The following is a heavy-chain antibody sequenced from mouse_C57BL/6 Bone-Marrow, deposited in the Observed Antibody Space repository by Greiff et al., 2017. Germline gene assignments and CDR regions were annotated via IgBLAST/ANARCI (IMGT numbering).Heavy chain of an antibody. CDR3: ARSGGRISHYHASDD. CDR1: GYSFTDYN. Sequence: VQLQQPGPELVKPGASVKISCKASGYSFTDYNMTWVKQSNGKSLEWIGVINPNYGTTSYNQKFKGKATLTVDPSSSTAYLPLKSLTSADAAFYDGARSGGRISHYHASDDCGQGTSVTVSS. D-gene: IGHD1-1*01. V-gene: IGHV1-39*01. J-gene: IGHJ4*01. CDR2: INPNYGTT.